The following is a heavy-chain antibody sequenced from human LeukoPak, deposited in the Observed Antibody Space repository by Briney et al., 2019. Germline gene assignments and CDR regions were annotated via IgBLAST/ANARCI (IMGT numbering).Heavy chain of an antibody. CDR2: INPNSGGT. D-gene: IGHD2-2*01. CDR1: GYTFTGYY. V-gene: IGHV1-2*06. J-gene: IGHJ4*02. Sequence: ASVKVSCKASGYTFTGYYMHWVRQAPGQGLEWMGRINPNSGGTNYAQKFQGRVTMTRDTSISTAYMELSRLRSDDTAVYYCARVDIVVVPAAIQLWWAFDYWGQGTLVTVSS. CDR3: ARVDIVVVPAAIQLWWAFDY.